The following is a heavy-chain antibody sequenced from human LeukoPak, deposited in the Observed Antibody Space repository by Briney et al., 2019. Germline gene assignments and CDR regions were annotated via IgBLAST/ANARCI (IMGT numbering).Heavy chain of an antibody. CDR2: ISAYNGNT. D-gene: IGHD3-22*01. CDR1: GSTFTTYG. Sequence: GASVKVSCTPSGSTFTTYGISWVRQAPGQGLEWMGWISAYNGNTNYAQKLQGRVTITTDTSTSTAYMELRNLRSDDTAVYYCARDLGSSGYYEANDACDIWGQGTMVTVSS. V-gene: IGHV1-18*01. J-gene: IGHJ3*02. CDR3: ARDLGSSGYYEANDACDI.